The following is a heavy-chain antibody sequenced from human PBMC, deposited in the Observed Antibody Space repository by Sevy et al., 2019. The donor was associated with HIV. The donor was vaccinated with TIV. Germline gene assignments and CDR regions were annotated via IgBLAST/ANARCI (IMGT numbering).Heavy chain of an antibody. V-gene: IGHV1-8*01. CDR3: ARNYDYGDYVYDY. CDR2: MNPNSGNT. Sequence: ASVKVSCKASGYTFTSYDINWVRQATGQGLEWMGWMNPNSGNTGYAQKFQGRVTMTRNTSIRTAYMELSSRRSEDTAVYYCARNYDYGDYVYDYWGQGTLVTVSS. J-gene: IGHJ4*02. CDR1: GYTFTSYD. D-gene: IGHD4-17*01.